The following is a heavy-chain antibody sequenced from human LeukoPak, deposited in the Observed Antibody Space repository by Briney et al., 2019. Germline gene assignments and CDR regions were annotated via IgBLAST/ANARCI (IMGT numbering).Heavy chain of an antibody. CDR2: ISGSGGST. CDR3: AREGQQWLVGYLDY. J-gene: IGHJ4*02. V-gene: IGHV3-23*01. D-gene: IGHD6-19*01. CDR1: GFTFSSYG. Sequence: GGTLRLSCAASGFTFSSYGMSWVRQAPGKGLEWVSAISGSGGSTYYADSVKGRFTISRDNSKNTLYLQMNSLRAEDTALYYCAREGQQWLVGYLDYWGQGTLVTVSS.